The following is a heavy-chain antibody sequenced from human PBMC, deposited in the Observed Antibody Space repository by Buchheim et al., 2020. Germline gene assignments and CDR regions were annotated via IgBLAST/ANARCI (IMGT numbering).Heavy chain of an antibody. CDR1: GFTFSSYG. V-gene: IGHV3-33*01. CDR3: ARERYSYGLYYYYYGMDV. CDR2: IWYDGSNK. Sequence: QVQLVESGGGVVQPGRSLRLSCAASGFTFSSYGMHWVRQAPGKGLEWVAVIWYDGSNKYYADSVKGRFPISRDNSKNTLYLQMNSLRAEDTAVYYCARERYSYGLYYYYYGMDVWGQGTT. D-gene: IGHD5-18*01. J-gene: IGHJ6*02.